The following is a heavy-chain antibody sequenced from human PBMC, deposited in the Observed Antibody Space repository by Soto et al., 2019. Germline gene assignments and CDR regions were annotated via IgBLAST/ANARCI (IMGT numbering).Heavy chain of an antibody. CDR2: IIPICGTA. CDR1: GGTXXXHA. CDR3: ARGWGYDSNDYYYAY. D-gene: IGHD3-22*01. V-gene: IGHV1-69*01. Sequence: QVQLVQSGAEVRKPGSSVKVSCKASGGTXXXHAISWVRQAPXXXXEWMGGIIPICGTANHAQKFQGRVTIIADESTSTVYMELSSLRSEDTAMYYCARGWGYDSNDYYYAYWGQGTLVIVSS. J-gene: IGHJ4*02.